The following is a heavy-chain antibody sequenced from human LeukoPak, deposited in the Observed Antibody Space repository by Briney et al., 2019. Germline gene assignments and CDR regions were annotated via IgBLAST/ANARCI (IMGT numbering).Heavy chain of an antibody. J-gene: IGHJ4*02. Sequence: ASVKVSCKASGYTFTSYGINWVRQAPGQGLEWMGWISAYSGNTNYAQRLQGRVTMTTDTSTSTACMELRSLRSDDTAVYYCARDDPLVVVAARLDYWGQGTLVTVSS. CDR1: GYTFTSYG. D-gene: IGHD2-15*01. CDR2: ISAYSGNT. CDR3: ARDDPLVVVAARLDY. V-gene: IGHV1-18*01.